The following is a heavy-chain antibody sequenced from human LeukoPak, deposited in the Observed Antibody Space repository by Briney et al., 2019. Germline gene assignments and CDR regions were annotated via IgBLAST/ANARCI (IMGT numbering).Heavy chain of an antibody. CDR1: GFTFSSYG. V-gene: IGHV3-30*18. J-gene: IGHJ4*02. D-gene: IGHD3-10*01. CDR2: ISYDGSNK. Sequence: GGSLRLSCAASGFTFSSYGMHWVRQAPGKGLEWVAVISYDGSNKYYADSVKGRFTISRDNSKNTLYLQMNSLRAEDTAVYYCAKDFYYGSGSYSPPVDYWGQGTLVTVSS. CDR3: AKDFYYGSGSYSPPVDY.